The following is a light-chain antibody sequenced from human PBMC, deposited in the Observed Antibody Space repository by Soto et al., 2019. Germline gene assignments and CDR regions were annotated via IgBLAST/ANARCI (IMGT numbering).Light chain of an antibody. CDR1: QDIRGD. CDR2: GAS. V-gene: IGKV1-6*01. Sequence: AIQMTQSPSSLSASVGDRVTITCRASQDIRGDLGWYQQKPGKAPKALIYGASNLQSGVPSRFSGSGFGTDFTLTIISLQPEDFATYYCLQDRNYPRTFGQGTKVESK. CDR3: LQDRNYPRT. J-gene: IGKJ1*01.